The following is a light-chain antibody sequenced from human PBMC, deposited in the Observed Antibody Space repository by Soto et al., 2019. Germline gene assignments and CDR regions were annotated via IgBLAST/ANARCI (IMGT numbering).Light chain of an antibody. CDR1: SSNIGANFD. V-gene: IGLV1-47*02. CDR3: AAWDDSLSGLYV. CDR2: SNN. Sequence: QSVLTQPPSVSGAPGQRLTISCTGSSSNIGANFDVQWYQQLPGTAPKLLIYSNNQRPSGVPDRFSGSKSGTSASLAISGLRSEDEADYYCAAWDDSLSGLYVFGTGTKVTVL. J-gene: IGLJ1*01.